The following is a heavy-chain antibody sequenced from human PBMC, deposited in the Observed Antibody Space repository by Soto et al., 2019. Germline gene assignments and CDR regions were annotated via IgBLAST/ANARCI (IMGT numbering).Heavy chain of an antibody. CDR1: GGSISSSSYY. D-gene: IGHD2-15*01. J-gene: IGHJ2*01. V-gene: IGHV4-39*01. CDR3: ARGQIVATPPLRYFDL. Sequence: QLQLQESGPGLVKPSETLPLTCTVSGGSISSSSYYWGWIRQPPGKGLEWIGSIYYSGSTYYNPSLKSRVTISVDTSKNQFSLKLSSVTAADTAVYYCARGQIVATPPLRYFDLWGRGTLVTVSS. CDR2: IYYSGST.